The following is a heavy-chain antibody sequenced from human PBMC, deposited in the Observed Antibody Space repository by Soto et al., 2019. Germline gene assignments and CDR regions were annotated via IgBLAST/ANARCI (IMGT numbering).Heavy chain of an antibody. Sequence: PVASQKISCAASGFTFSSYSMNWVRQAPGKGLEWVSSISSSSSYIYYADSVKGRFTISRDNAKNSLYLQMNSLRAEDTAVYYCARGNCSSTSCYGAYGMDVWGQGTTVTVSS. J-gene: IGHJ6*02. CDR1: GFTFSSYS. CDR3: ARGNCSSTSCYGAYGMDV. D-gene: IGHD2-2*01. CDR2: ISSSSSYI. V-gene: IGHV3-21*01.